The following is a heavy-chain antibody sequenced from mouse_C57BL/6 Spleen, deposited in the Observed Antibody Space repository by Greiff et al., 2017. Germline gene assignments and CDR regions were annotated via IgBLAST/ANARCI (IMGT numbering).Heavy chain of an antibody. CDR3: ARGGAYSKGAMDY. Sequence: QVQLQQPGAELVKPGASVKLSCKASGYTFTSYWMHWVKQRPGRGLEWIGRIDPNSGGTKYNEKFKSKATLIVDKPSSTAYEQLSSLTSEDSAVDYCARGGAYSKGAMDYWGQGTSVTVSS. V-gene: IGHV1-72*01. D-gene: IGHD2-12*01. J-gene: IGHJ4*01. CDR2: IDPNSGGT. CDR1: GYTFTSYW.